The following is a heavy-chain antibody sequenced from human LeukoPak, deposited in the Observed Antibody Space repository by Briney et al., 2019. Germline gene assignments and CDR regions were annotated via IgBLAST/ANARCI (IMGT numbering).Heavy chain of an antibody. Sequence: GASVKVSCKASGYTFTGYYMHWVRQAPGQGLEWMGWINPNSGGTNYAQKFQGRVTMTRDTSISTAYMELSRLRSDDTAVYYCARDREWLRSFGGDYYYYYYMDVWGKGTTVTVSS. CDR2: INPNSGGT. V-gene: IGHV1-2*02. J-gene: IGHJ6*03. CDR3: ARDREWLRSFGGDYYYYYYMDV. CDR1: GYTFTGYY. D-gene: IGHD5-12*01.